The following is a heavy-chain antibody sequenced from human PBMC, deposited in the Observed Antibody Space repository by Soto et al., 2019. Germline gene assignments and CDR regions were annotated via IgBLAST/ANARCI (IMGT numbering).Heavy chain of an antibody. D-gene: IGHD6-19*01. J-gene: IGHJ4*02. Sequence: VGSLRLSCAASGFTFSSYAMSWVRQAPGKGLEWVSAISGSGGSTYYADSVKGRFTISRDNSKNTLYLQMNSLRAEDTAVYYCAKDSGSGWYGNYYFDYWGQGTLVTVSS. V-gene: IGHV3-23*01. CDR1: GFTFSSYA. CDR3: AKDSGSGWYGNYYFDY. CDR2: ISGSGGST.